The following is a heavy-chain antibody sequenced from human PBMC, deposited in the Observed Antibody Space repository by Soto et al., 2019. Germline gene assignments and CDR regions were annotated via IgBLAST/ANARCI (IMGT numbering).Heavy chain of an antibody. V-gene: IGHV3-23*01. Sequence: PGGSLRLSCAASGFTFSSYAMSWVRQAPGKGLEWVSAISGSGGSTYYADSVKGRFTISRDNSKNTLYLQMNSLRAEDTAVYYCAKTKNYYDSSGYTFDYWGQGTLVTVSS. CDR3: AKTKNYYDSSGYTFDY. CDR2: ISGSGGST. CDR1: GFTFSSYA. D-gene: IGHD3-22*01. J-gene: IGHJ4*02.